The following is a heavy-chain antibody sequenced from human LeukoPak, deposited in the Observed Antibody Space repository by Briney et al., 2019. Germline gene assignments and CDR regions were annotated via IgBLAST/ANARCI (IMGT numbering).Heavy chain of an antibody. CDR2: ISSSSSYI. V-gene: IGHV3-21*01. CDR3: ARDLSIAVAGTRFDY. Sequence: GGSLRLSCAASGFTFSSYSMNWVRQAPGKGLVWVSSISSSSSYIYYADSVKGRFTISRDNAKNSLYLQMNSLRAEDTAVYYCARDLSIAVAGTRFDYWGQGTLVTVSS. CDR1: GFTFSSYS. J-gene: IGHJ4*02. D-gene: IGHD6-19*01.